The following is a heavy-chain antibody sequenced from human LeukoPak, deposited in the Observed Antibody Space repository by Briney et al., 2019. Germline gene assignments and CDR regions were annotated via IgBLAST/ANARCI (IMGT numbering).Heavy chain of an antibody. CDR2: ISYDGSNK. CDR3: AKGTEMATISAFDI. Sequence: GGSLRLSCAASGFTFSSYAMSWVRQAPGKGLEWVAVISYDGSNKYYADSVKGRFTISRDNSKNTLYLQMNSLRAEDTAVYYCAKGTEMATISAFDIWGQGTMVTVSS. J-gene: IGHJ3*02. D-gene: IGHD5-24*01. CDR1: GFTFSSYA. V-gene: IGHV3-30*18.